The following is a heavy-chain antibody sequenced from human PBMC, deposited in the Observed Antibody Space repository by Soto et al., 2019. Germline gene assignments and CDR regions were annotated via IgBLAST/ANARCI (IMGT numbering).Heavy chain of an antibody. D-gene: IGHD3-3*01. V-gene: IGHV1-3*01. Sequence: ASVKVSCKASGYTFTSYAMHWVRQAPGQRLEWMGWINAGNGNTKYSQKFQGRVTMTRNTSISTAYMELSSLRSEDTAVYYCAREGFWSGYYTPVQYGMDVWGQGTTVTVSS. CDR1: GYTFTSYA. CDR3: AREGFWSGYYTPVQYGMDV. J-gene: IGHJ6*02. CDR2: INAGNGNT.